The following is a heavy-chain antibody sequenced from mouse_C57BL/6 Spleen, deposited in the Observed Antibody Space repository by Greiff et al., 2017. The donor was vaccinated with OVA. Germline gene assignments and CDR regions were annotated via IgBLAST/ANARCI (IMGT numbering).Heavy chain of an antibody. CDR3: ARAAYSNLDY. J-gene: IGHJ2*01. V-gene: IGHV5-17*01. Sequence: EVHLVESGGGLVKPGGSLKLSCAASGFTFSDYGMHWVRQAPEKGLEWVAYISSGSSTIYYADTVKGRFTISRDNAKNTLFLQMTSLRSEDTAMYYCARAAYSNLDYWGQGTTLTVSS. D-gene: IGHD2-5*01. CDR2: ISSGSSTI. CDR1: GFTFSDYG.